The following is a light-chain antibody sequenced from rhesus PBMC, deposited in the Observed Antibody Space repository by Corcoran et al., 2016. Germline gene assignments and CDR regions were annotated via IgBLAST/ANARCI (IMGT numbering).Light chain of an antibody. V-gene: IGKV1-36*02. Sequence: DIQMTQSPSSLSASVGDRVTITCRASQGISDYLNWYQQKPGKAHKRLIYAAYSLESGVPSRFSGSGSGTDCTLTISSLQPEDFAAYYCLQCYSTPFTFGPGTKLDIK. CDR2: AAY. CDR3: LQCYSTPFT. CDR1: QGISDY. J-gene: IGKJ3*01.